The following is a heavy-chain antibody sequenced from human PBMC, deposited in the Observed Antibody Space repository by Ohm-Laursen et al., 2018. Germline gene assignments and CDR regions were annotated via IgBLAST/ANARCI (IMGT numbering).Heavy chain of an antibody. CDR2: IYYSGST. CDR3: ARRPFSVVTALWYFDL. D-gene: IGHD2-21*02. CDR1: GGSISSYY. V-gene: IGHV4-59*07. J-gene: IGHJ2*01. Sequence: SDTLSLTCTVSGGSISSYYWSWIRQPPGKGLEWIGYIYYSGSTNYNPSLKSRVTISVDTSKNQFSLKLSSVTAADTAVYYCARRPFSVVTALWYFDLWGRGTLVTVSS.